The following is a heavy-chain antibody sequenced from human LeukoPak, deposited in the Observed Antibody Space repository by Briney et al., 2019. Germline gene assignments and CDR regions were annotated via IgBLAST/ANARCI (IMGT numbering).Heavy chain of an antibody. CDR1: GFTFSSYG. CDR3: AKKWELLWAFDY. J-gene: IGHJ4*03. D-gene: IGHD1-26*01. CDR2: IRYDGSNK. Sequence: GGSLRLSCAASGFTFSSYGMHWVRQAPGKGLEWVAFIRYDGSNKYYADSVKGRFTISRDNSKNTLYLQMNSLRAEDTAVYYCAKKWELLWAFDYWGQGTMVTVSS. V-gene: IGHV3-30*02.